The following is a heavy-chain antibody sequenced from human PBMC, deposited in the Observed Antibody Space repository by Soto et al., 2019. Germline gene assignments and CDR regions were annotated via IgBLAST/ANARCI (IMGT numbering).Heavy chain of an antibody. CDR1: GGTFSSYA. CDR3: ARAGATEGAFDI. D-gene: IGHD3-10*01. Sequence: RASVKVSCKASGGTFSSYAISWVRQAPGQGLEWMGGIIPIFGTANYAQKFQGRVTITADESTSTAYMELSSLRSEDTAVYYCARAGATEGAFDIWGQGTMVTVSS. V-gene: IGHV1-69*13. J-gene: IGHJ3*02. CDR2: IIPIFGTA.